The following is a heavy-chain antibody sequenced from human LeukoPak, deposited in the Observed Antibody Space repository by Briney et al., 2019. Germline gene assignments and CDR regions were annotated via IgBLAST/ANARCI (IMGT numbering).Heavy chain of an antibody. CDR2: INPSGGSA. V-gene: IGHV1-46*01. CDR1: GYTFINYY. D-gene: IGHD3-10*01. J-gene: IGHJ6*02. CDR3: AREGYGSGRRLGMDV. Sequence: ASVKVSCKASGYTFINYYMHGVRQAPGQGLEWMGIINPSGGSATYAQKIQGRVTLTRDTSTSTVYMELSSLRSDDTSVYYCAREGYGSGRRLGMDVWGQGTTVTVSS.